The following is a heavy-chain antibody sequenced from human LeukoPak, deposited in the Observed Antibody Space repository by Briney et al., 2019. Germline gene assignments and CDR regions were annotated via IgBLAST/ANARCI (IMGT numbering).Heavy chain of an antibody. J-gene: IGHJ4*02. CDR2: IYHSGSI. CDR1: GGSILSSSYY. CDR3: ARSRHDYYDSSGFFIDY. Sequence: ASETLSLTCTVSGGSILSSSYYWGWIRQPPVKGLEWIGSIYHSGSIYYNPSLKSRVTISVDKSKNQFSLKLSSVTAADTAVYYCARSRHDYYDSSGFFIDYWGQGTLVTVSS. D-gene: IGHD3-22*01. V-gene: IGHV4-39*07.